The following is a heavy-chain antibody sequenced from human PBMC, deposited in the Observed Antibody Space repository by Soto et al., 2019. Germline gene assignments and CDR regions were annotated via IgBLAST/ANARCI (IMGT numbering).Heavy chain of an antibody. CDR1: GGTFSSYA. CDR2: IIPIFGTA. D-gene: IGHD3-22*01. Sequence: ASVKVSCKASGGTFSSYAISWVRQAPGQGLEWMGGIIPIFGTANYAQKFQGRVTITADESTSTAYMELSSLRSEDTAVYYCARDLYYYDSSGPREYYYYGMDVWGQGTTVTVSS. J-gene: IGHJ6*02. CDR3: ARDLYYYDSSGPREYYYYGMDV. V-gene: IGHV1-69*13.